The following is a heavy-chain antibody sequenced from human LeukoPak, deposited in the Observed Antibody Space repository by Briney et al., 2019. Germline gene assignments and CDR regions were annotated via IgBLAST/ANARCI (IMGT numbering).Heavy chain of an antibody. CDR2: IYSGGST. CDR1: AFTVSSNY. J-gene: IGHJ4*02. CDR3: AREGQRSSDWYGGNYFDY. D-gene: IGHD6-13*01. Sequence: GGSLRLSCAASAFTVSSNYMSWVRQAPGKGLEWVSVIYSGGSTYYADSVKGRFTISRDNSKNTLYLQMNSLRAEDTAVYYCAREGQRSSDWYGGNYFDYWGQGTLVIVSS. V-gene: IGHV3-53*01.